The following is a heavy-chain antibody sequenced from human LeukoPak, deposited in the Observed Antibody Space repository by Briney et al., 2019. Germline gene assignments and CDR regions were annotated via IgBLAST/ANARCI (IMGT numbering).Heavy chain of an antibody. CDR3: ARSPGPYYHDAMDV. Sequence: ASGKFSCKASGDTFTSYGISWVRQAPGQGLEWMGWISAYNGNTNYAQKLQGRVTVTTDTSTSTAYLELKSQRPDDKAVYYCARSPGPYYHDAMDVWGQGTTVTVSS. CDR1: GDTFTSYG. CDR2: ISAYNGNT. J-gene: IGHJ6*01. V-gene: IGHV1-18*01.